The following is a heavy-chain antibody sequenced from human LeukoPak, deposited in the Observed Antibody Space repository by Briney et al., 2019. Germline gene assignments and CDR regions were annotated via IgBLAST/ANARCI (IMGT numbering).Heavy chain of an antibody. CDR1: GFIFSDYN. Sequence: GGSLRLSCEASGFIFSDYNMNWVRQAPGKGLEWLSFIDSSSSTIYYADSVKGRFAISRDNAKNSLYLQMNSLRAEDTAVYYCASHTIFGVVIENYWGQGTLVTVSS. CDR3: ASHTIFGVVIENY. CDR2: IDSSSSTI. D-gene: IGHD3-3*01. J-gene: IGHJ4*02. V-gene: IGHV3-48*01.